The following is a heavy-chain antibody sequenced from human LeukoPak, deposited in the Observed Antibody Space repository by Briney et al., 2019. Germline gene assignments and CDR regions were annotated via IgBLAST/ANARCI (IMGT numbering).Heavy chain of an antibody. D-gene: IGHD6-13*01. Sequence: GGPLRLSCAASGFTFSTYWMHWVRQAPGKGLVWVSRINSDGSSTNYADSVEGRFTISRDNAKNTLYLQMNSLRAEDTAVYYCAKDLSTSWYYFDYWGQGTLVTVSS. CDR3: AKDLSTSWYYFDY. CDR2: INSDGSST. CDR1: GFTFSTYW. V-gene: IGHV3-74*01. J-gene: IGHJ4*02.